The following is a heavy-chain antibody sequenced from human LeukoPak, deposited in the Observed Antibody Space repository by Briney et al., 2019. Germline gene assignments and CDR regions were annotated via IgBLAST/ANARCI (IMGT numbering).Heavy chain of an antibody. CDR3: ARDHDWAFDY. CDR2: ISTRSNIK. J-gene: IGHJ4*02. Sequence: GGSLRLSCAASGFTFSSYSMNWVRQAPGKGLELVSSISTRSNIKSYADSVKGRFTISRDNAKNSLFLQMNSLRDEDTAVYYCARDHDWAFDYWGQGALVTVSS. CDR1: GFTFSSYS. D-gene: IGHD3-9*01. V-gene: IGHV3-48*02.